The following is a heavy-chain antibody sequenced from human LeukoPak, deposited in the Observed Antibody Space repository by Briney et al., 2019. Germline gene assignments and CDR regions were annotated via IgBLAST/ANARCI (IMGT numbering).Heavy chain of an antibody. Sequence: SETLSLTYTVSGGSISSYSWNWIRHPPGKGLEWMGYVYYSGSTNYNPSLKSRVTISVDTSKNQFSLKLTSVTAADTAVYYCARDLAYNYGHPFHYWSQGTLVIVSS. D-gene: IGHD5-18*01. V-gene: IGHV4-59*01. CDR1: GGSISSYS. CDR3: ARDLAYNYGHPFHY. CDR2: VYYSGST. J-gene: IGHJ4*02.